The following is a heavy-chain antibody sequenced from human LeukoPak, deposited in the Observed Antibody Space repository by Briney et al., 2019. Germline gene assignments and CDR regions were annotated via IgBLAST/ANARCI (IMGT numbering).Heavy chain of an antibody. CDR3: AREGSIVPHQDLDS. CDR1: GFTFRTYS. CDR2: INSRGSDE. V-gene: IGHV3-21*01. D-gene: IGHD2-8*01. J-gene: IGHJ4*02. Sequence: GGSLRLSCTATGFTFRTYSMNWVRQAPGKGVEWVSSINSRGSDEYYADSVKGRFTISRDNAKNSLYLQMNSLRAEDTAVYYCAREGSIVPHQDLDSWGQGTLVTVSS.